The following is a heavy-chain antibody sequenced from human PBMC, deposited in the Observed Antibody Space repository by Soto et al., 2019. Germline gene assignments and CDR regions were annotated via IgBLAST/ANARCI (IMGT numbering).Heavy chain of an antibody. Sequence: HLQLQESGPGLVKPSETLSLICAVSGASISSSGYHWDWVRQPPGKGLEWIGTISYTGNTHSNTSLESRRTISPDTAKNQLSLRLTSVTAADTAVYYCAGRSSGTSYFWLDPWGQGTLVTVSS. D-gene: IGHD6-19*01. J-gene: IGHJ5*02. CDR2: ISYTGNT. CDR3: AGRSSGTSYFWLDP. CDR1: GASISSSGYH. V-gene: IGHV4-39*01.